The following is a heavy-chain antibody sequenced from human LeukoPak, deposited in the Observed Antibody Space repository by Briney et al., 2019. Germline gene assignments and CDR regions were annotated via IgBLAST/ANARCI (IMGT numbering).Heavy chain of an antibody. J-gene: IGHJ4*02. CDR3: ARAYNDYVWGSYRYEMYYFDY. CDR2: IYYSGST. V-gene: IGHV4-59*01. D-gene: IGHD3-16*02. Sequence: PSETLSLTCTVSGGSSSSYYWSWLRQPPGKGLEWLGYIYYSGSTNYNPSLKSRVTISVDTSKNQFSLKLCSVTAADTAVYYCARAYNDYVWGSYRYEMYYFDYWGQGTLVTVSS. CDR1: GGSSSSYY.